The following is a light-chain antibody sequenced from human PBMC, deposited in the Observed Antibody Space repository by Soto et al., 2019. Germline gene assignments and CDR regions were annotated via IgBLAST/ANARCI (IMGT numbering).Light chain of an antibody. J-gene: IGKJ1*01. CDR2: AAS. CDR1: QSVSSN. Sequence: EILMTQSPSTLAMSPGERATLSCRASQSVSSNLAWYHRKPGQAPSLLIYAASARATGIPARFSGTGSGTDFTLTISSLQSEDFAVYYCQQYNYWPRTVGQGTKVDIK. CDR3: QQYNYWPRT. V-gene: IGKV3-15*01.